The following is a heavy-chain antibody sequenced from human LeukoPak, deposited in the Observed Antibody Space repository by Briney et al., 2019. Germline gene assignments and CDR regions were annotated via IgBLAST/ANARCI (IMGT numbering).Heavy chain of an antibody. CDR2: ISYDGSNK. CDR3: ASLDKSLDY. J-gene: IGHJ4*02. D-gene: IGHD3-9*01. Sequence: GGSLRLSCAASGFTFSSYAMHWVRQAPGKGLEWVAVISYDGSNKYYADSVKGRFTISRDNSKNTLYLQMNSLRAEDTAVYYCASLDKSLDYWGQGTLVTVSS. CDR1: GFTFSSYA. V-gene: IGHV3-30-3*01.